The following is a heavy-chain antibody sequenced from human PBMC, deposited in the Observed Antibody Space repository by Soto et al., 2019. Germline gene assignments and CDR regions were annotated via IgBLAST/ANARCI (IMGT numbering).Heavy chain of an antibody. Sequence: ASVKVSCTASVGTYSSYAISWVRQAPGQGLEWMGGIIPIFGTANYAQKFQGRVTITADESTSTAYMELSSLRSEDTAVYYCPREEQQLVRYWGQGTLVTVSS. D-gene: IGHD6-13*01. V-gene: IGHV1-69*13. CDR1: VGTYSSYA. CDR3: PREEQQLVRY. CDR2: IIPIFGTA. J-gene: IGHJ4*02.